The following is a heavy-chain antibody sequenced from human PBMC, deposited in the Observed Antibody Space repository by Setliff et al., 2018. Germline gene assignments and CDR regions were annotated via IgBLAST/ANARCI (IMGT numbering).Heavy chain of an antibody. Sequence: SETLSLTCSVSGGSITRRTYSWGWVRQPPGKGLEWIGKVDFSGTTYYNLSLKSRVTISVDTTKNHFSLSLTSVTAADTSLYYCVSGTGFTKEPFDHWGPGILVTVSS. CDR3: VSGTGFTKEPFDH. D-gene: IGHD3-9*01. CDR1: GGSITRRTYS. V-gene: IGHV4-39*02. CDR2: VDFSGTT. J-gene: IGHJ4*02.